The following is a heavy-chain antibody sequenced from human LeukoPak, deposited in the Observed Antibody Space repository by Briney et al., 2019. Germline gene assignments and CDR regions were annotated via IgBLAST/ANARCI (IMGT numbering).Heavy chain of an antibody. CDR1: GGSFSGYY. D-gene: IGHD3-9*01. CDR2: INHSGST. CDR3: ARLARKLRYFDWSRFDY. V-gene: IGHV4-34*01. J-gene: IGHJ4*02. Sequence: SETLSLTCAVYGGSFSGYYWSWIRQPPGKGLEWIGEINHSGSTNYNPSLKSRVTISVDTSKNQFSLKLSSVTAADTAVYYCARLARKLRYFDWSRFDYWGQGTLVTVSS.